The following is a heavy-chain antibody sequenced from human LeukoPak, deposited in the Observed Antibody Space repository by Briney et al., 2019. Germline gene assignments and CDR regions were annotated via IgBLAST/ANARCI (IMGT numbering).Heavy chain of an antibody. V-gene: IGHV4-30-2*01. CDR1: GGSISSGGYS. Sequence: SETLSLTCAVSGGSISSGGYSWNWIRQPPGKGLEWIGYIYHSGSTYYNPSLKSRVTISVDRSKDQFSLNLSSVTAADTAVYYCARGRGTALANYYFDYWGRGTLVTVSS. CDR2: IYHSGST. J-gene: IGHJ4*02. D-gene: IGHD5-18*01. CDR3: ARGRGTALANYYFDY.